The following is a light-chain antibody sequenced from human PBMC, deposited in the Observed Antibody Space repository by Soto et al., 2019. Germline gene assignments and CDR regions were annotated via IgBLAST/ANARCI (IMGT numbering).Light chain of an antibody. J-gene: IGKJ4*01. V-gene: IGKV1-8*01. Sequence: AIRMTQSPSSFSASTGDRVTITCRASQDISSYLAWYQQKPGKAPKLLIYAASTLQSGVPSRFSGSGSGTDFTLTISCLQSEDFATYYCQHYYGYPLTFGGGTKVEIK. CDR2: AAS. CDR1: QDISSY. CDR3: QHYYGYPLT.